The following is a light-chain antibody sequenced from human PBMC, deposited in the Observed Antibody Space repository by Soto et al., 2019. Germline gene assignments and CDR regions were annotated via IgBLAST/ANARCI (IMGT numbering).Light chain of an antibody. J-gene: IGKJ4*01. CDR3: QQYNNWPLT. Sequence: EIVMTQSPATLSVSPGERATLSCRASQSVSSDLAWYEQKPGQAPRLLIYGASTRATGIPARFSGSGSGTEFTLSISSLQSEDFAVYYCQQYNNWPLTFGGVTKAEIK. V-gene: IGKV3-15*01. CDR1: QSVSSD. CDR2: GAS.